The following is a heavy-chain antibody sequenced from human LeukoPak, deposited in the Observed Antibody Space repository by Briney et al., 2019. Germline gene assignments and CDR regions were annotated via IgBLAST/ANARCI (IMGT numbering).Heavy chain of an antibody. J-gene: IGHJ4*02. V-gene: IGHV1-18*01. CDR2: VTTYNGNT. CDR1: GYTFTSYA. Sequence: ASVEVSSKASGYTFTSYAISWLRQAPGQGLEWMGWVTTYNGNTDYAQNFQGRVTMTIDISTSTAHMELRSLRSDDTAVYFCARGPNYYFDYWGQGTLVTVSS. CDR3: ARGPNYYFDY.